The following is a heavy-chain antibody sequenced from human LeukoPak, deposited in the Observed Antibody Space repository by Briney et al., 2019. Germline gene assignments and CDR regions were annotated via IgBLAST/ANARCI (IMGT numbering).Heavy chain of an antibody. D-gene: IGHD2-15*01. J-gene: IGHJ4*02. CDR3: AKAPVTSCRGAFCYPFDS. V-gene: IGHV3-23*01. CDR1: GFTFSSYA. Sequence: PGGSLRLSCAASGFTFSSYAMSWVRQAPGKGLEWVSGISGRDSTTYYADSVKGRFTISRDNSKNTLYLQMNSLRAEDAAVYYCAKAPVTSCRGAFCYPFDSWGQGTLVTVSS. CDR2: ISGRDSTT.